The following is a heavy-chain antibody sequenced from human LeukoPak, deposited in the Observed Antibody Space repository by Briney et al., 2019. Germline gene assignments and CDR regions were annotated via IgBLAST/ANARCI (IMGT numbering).Heavy chain of an antibody. CDR1: GFTFNGNA. CDR3: AKDLFRWAFDF. CDR2: IHGSDSTT. J-gene: IGHJ3*01. D-gene: IGHD4-23*01. V-gene: IGHV3-23*01. Sequence: GGSLRLSCATSGFTFNGNAMSWVRQAPGKGLEWVSAIHGSDSTTHYADSVKGRFTPFRDTSKNTLYLQMNSLRVEDTAIYYCAKDLFRWAFDFWGQGTMVTVSS.